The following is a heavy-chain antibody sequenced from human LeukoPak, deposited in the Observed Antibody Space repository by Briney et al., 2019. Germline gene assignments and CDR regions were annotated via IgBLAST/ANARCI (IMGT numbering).Heavy chain of an antibody. CDR1: GFAFSSYA. D-gene: IGHD3-10*01. J-gene: IGHJ3*02. CDR2: ISGSGGNT. Sequence: GGSLRLSCSASGFAFSSYAMYWVRQAPGKGLEWVSSISGSGGNTYYAASVKGRFTISRDNSKNTLSLQMNSLRAEDTAVYYCAKDHDYYASGPIWGQGTMVTVSS. CDR3: AKDHDYYASGPI. V-gene: IGHV3-23*01.